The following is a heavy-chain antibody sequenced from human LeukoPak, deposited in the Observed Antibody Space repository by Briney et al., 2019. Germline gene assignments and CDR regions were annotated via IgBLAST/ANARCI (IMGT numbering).Heavy chain of an antibody. CDR3: ARGPYCGGDCYSHEYFQH. CDR1: GGSISSGGYY. Sequence: PSQTLSLTCTVSGGSISSGGYYWSWIRQPAGKGLEWIGRIYTSGSTNYNPSLKSRVTISVDTSKNQFSLKLSSVTAADTAVYYCARGPYCGGDCYSHEYFQHWGQGTLVTVSS. CDR2: IYTSGST. J-gene: IGHJ1*01. D-gene: IGHD2-21*02. V-gene: IGHV4-61*02.